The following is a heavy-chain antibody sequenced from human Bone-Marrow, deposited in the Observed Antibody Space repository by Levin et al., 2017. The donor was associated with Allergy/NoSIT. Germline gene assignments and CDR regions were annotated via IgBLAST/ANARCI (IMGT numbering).Heavy chain of an antibody. J-gene: IGHJ6*02. D-gene: IGHD2-2*01. CDR3: ARGAVVPVSAFRWGPKTPRYYSYGLDV. Sequence: GGSLRLSCEASGFTLRNYAVHWVRQAPGKGLEWVGVISYDGSDKQYVDSVKGRFTISRDMGQNTVYLEMNSLRGDDTALYFCARGAVVPVSAFRWGPKTPRYYSYGLDVWGLGTTVTVSS. CDR1: GFTLRNYA. CDR2: ISYDGSDK. V-gene: IGHV3-30*04.